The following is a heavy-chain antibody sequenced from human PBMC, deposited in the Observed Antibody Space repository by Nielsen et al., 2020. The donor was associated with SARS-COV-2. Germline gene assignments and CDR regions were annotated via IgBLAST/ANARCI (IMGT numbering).Heavy chain of an antibody. V-gene: IGHV1-3*01. D-gene: IGHD4-17*01. CDR3: ARDQTTVTGAEYYPH. CDR2: INVGNTNR. J-gene: IGHJ1*01. CDR1: GYSFNMYT. Sequence: ASVKVSCKASGYSFNMYTMNWVRQAPGQRLEWMGWINVGNTNRKYSEKFQGRATITTDISASTAYMELSGLRSEDTAIYYCARDQTTVTGAEYYPHWGQGTFVSVSS.